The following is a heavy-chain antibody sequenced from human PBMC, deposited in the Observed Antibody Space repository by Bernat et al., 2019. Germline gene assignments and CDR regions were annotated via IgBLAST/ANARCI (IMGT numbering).Heavy chain of an antibody. CDR2: ISVSGGGA. CDR1: AFTFFNYV. CDR3: ASQFVDGSAWLQFDN. Sequence: EVQLLESGGGLVQPGGSLRLSCAGSAFTFFNYVMSWVRQAPGKGLEWVSSISVSGGGAYYADSVKGRFTVSRDNSDKTLFLQMDSLRAEDSAIYYCASQFVDGSAWLQFDNWGQGTLVTVSP. J-gene: IGHJ4*02. D-gene: IGHD6-19*01. V-gene: IGHV3-23*01.